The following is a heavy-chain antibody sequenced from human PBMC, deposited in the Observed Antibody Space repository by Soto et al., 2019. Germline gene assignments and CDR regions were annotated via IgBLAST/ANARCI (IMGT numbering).Heavy chain of an antibody. CDR2: IWYDGSNK. J-gene: IGHJ6*03. CDR1: GFTFSSYG. Sequence: QVQLVESGGGVVQPGRSLRLSCAASGFTFSSYGMHWVRQAPGKGLEWVAVIWYDGSNKYYADSVKGRFTISRDNSKQMLYLQMNSLRAEDTAVYYCAREPREGYYYYYMDVWGKGTTVTVSS. V-gene: IGHV3-33*01. CDR3: AREPREGYYYYYMDV.